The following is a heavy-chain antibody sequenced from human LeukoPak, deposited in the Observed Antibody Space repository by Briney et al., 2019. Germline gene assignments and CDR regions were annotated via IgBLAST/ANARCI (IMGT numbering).Heavy chain of an antibody. CDR1: GFTFDDYG. D-gene: IGHD3-22*01. Sequence: GGSLRLSCAASGFTFDDYGMSWVRQAPGKGLEWVSGINWNGGSTGYADSVKGRFTISRDNAKNSLYLQMNSLRAEDTALHYCARREYYYDSSGRGSNDAFDIWGLGTMVTVSS. CDR2: INWNGGST. V-gene: IGHV3-20*04. CDR3: ARREYYYDSSGRGSNDAFDI. J-gene: IGHJ3*02.